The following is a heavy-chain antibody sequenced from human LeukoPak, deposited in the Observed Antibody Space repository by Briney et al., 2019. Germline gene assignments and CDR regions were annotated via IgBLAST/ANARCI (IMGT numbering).Heavy chain of an antibody. J-gene: IGHJ5*02. CDR1: GGSINGNGYY. V-gene: IGHV4-39*02. CDR3: ASHSPTTNWFDP. Sequence: SETLSLTCTVSGGSINGNGYYWDWIRQPPGKGPEWIGNIFYTGATHYDPSLRSRDTMSLDTSKNHFSLKLTSVTAEDTAIYHCASHSPTTNWFDPWGQGILVTVSS. D-gene: IGHD1-14*01. CDR2: IFYTGAT.